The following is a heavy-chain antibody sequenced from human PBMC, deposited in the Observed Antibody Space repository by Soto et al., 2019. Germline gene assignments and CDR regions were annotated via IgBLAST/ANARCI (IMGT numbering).Heavy chain of an antibody. J-gene: IGHJ4*02. D-gene: IGHD2-21*02. CDR3: ARQMKGDSDY. Sequence: SETLSLTCAVSGGSISSSNWWSWVRQPPGKGLEWIGEIYHSGSTYYNPSLKSRVTISVDTSKNQFSLKLSSVTAADTAVYYCARQMKGDSDYWGQGTLVTVSS. CDR1: GGSISSSNW. CDR2: IYHSGST. V-gene: IGHV4-4*02.